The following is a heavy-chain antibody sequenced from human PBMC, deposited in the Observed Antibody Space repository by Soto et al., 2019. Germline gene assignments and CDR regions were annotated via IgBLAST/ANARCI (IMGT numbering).Heavy chain of an antibody. CDR2: IYWNDDK. CDR1: GFSLSTSGVG. CDR3: AHTKEYSSSWYGDAFDI. J-gene: IGHJ3*02. Sequence: QITLKESGPTLVKPTQTLTLTCTFSGFSLSTSGVGVGWIRQPPGKALGWLALIYWNDDKRYSPSLKSRLTIPKDTSKNQVVLTMTNMDPVDTATYYCAHTKEYSSSWYGDAFDIWGQGTMVTVSS. V-gene: IGHV2-5*01. D-gene: IGHD6-13*01.